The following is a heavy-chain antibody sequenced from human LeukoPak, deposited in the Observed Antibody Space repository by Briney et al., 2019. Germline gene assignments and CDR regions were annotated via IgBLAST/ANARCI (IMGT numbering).Heavy chain of an antibody. Sequence: SETLSLTCAVYGGSFSGYYWSWIRQPPGKGLEWIGEINHSGSTNYNPSLKSRVTISVDTSKNQFSLKLSSVTAADTAVYYCARVERTYDAFDIWGQGTMVTVSS. CDR3: ARVERTYDAFDI. CDR2: INHSGST. CDR1: GGSFSGYY. V-gene: IGHV4-34*01. J-gene: IGHJ3*02.